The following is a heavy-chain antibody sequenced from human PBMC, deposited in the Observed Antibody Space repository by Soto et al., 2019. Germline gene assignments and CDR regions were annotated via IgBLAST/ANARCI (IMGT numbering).Heavy chain of an antibody. CDR2: TYYRSKCNN. D-gene: IGHD3-22*01. Sequence: SQALSLTCAISGDRVSSNSAAWNWIRQSPSRGLEWLGRTYYRSKCNNDYAVCVKSRIPINPDTSKNQFYLQMNSVTPEDTAVYYCARENYDSSGYDAFDIWGQGTMVTVSS. V-gene: IGHV6-1*01. J-gene: IGHJ3*02. CDR3: ARENYDSSGYDAFDI. CDR1: GDRVSSNSAA.